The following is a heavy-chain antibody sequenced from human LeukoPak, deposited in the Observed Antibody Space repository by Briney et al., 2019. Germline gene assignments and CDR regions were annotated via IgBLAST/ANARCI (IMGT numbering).Heavy chain of an antibody. V-gene: IGHV1-2*02. D-gene: IGHD1-26*01. J-gene: IGHJ6*03. CDR1: GYIFTGYY. CDR3: ARAAGSYSQYYHYMDV. Sequence: ASVKVSCKASGYIFTGYYIHWVRQAPGQGLEWMGWINPNSGDTNFAQKFQGRVTMTRDTSISTAYMELSRVTSDDTAVYYCARAAGSYSQYYHYMDVWGKGTTVTVSS. CDR2: INPNSGDT.